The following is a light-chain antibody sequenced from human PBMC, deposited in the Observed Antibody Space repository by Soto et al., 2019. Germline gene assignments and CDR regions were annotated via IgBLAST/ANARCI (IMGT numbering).Light chain of an antibody. Sequence: QSALTQPASVSGSPGQSITISCTGTSSDVGSYNLVSWYQQHPGKAPKLMIYEVSKRPSGVSNRFSGSKSGNTASLTLSGLQAEDEADYYCCSYAGSSTLKVFGTGTKLTVL. V-gene: IGLV2-23*02. J-gene: IGLJ1*01. CDR3: CSYAGSSTLKV. CDR1: SSDVGSYNL. CDR2: EVS.